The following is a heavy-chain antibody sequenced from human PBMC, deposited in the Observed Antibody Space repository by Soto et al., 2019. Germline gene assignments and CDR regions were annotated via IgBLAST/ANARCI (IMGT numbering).Heavy chain of an antibody. CDR2: IVVGSGNT. J-gene: IGHJ4*02. D-gene: IGHD6-13*01. Sequence: SVKVSCKASGFTFTSPAVQWVRQARGQRLEWIGWIVVGSGNTNYAQKFQERVTITRDMSTSTAYMELSSLRSEDTAVYYCAAIAAAGTSAVDYWGQGTLVTVSS. CDR3: AAIAAAGTSAVDY. CDR1: GFTFTSPA. V-gene: IGHV1-58*01.